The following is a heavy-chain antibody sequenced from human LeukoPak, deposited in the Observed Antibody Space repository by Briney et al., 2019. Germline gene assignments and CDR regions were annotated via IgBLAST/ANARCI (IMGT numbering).Heavy chain of an antibody. V-gene: IGHV3-23*01. CDR3: AKQLGYCSDGSCYFPY. CDR2: ISNNGGYT. CDR1: GFTFSSSA. Sequence: GGCLRLSCAASGFTFSSSAMSWVRQAPGKGLEWVSAISNNGGYTYYADSVQGRFTISRDNSKSTLCLQMNSLRAEGTAVYYCAKQLGYCSDGSCYFPYWGQGTLVTVSS. J-gene: IGHJ4*02. D-gene: IGHD2-15*01.